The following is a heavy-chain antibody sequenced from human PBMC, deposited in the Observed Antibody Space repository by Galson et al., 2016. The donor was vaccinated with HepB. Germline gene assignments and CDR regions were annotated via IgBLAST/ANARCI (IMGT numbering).Heavy chain of an antibody. CDR3: ARRAIVGAHLDY. J-gene: IGHJ4*02. CDR2: IYWDEDK. V-gene: IGHV2-5*02. D-gene: IGHD1-26*01. Sequence: PALVKPTQTLTLTCTFSGFSLSTSRLAVGWIRQPPGKALEWLAHIYWDEDKRYNPSLKSRLTITKDTSRNHVVLTMTNMDPVDTATYYCARRAIVGAHLDYWGQGILVTVSS. CDR1: GFSLSTSRLA.